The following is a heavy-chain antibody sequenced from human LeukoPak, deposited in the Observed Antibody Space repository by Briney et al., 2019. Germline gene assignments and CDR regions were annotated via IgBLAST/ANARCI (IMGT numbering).Heavy chain of an antibody. V-gene: IGHV3-53*04. Sequence: HPGGSLRLSCAASGFTVSNNYMSWVRQAPGKGLERVSVIYSGDNTNYADSVKGRFTISRHNSKNTLYLQMNSLRAEDTAVYYCATGSFRSSLGGYFDYWGQGTLVTVSS. J-gene: IGHJ4*02. CDR3: ATGSFRSSLGGYFDY. CDR1: GFTVSNNY. CDR2: IYSGDNT. D-gene: IGHD6-6*01.